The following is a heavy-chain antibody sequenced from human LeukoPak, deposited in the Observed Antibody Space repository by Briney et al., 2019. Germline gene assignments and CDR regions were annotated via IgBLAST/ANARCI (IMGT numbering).Heavy chain of an antibody. CDR1: GFTFPSYG. V-gene: IGHV3-23*01. J-gene: IGHJ4*02. D-gene: IGHD3-10*01. CDR2: ISGSGGTT. Sequence: GGSLRLSCAASGFTFPSYGMSWVRQAPGKGLEWVSVISGSGGTTYYADSVKGRFTISRDNSKNTMYLQMNSLRAEDTAVYYCTTDPAIGTMVRGVSDYWGQGTLVTVSS. CDR3: TTDPAIGTMVRGVSDY.